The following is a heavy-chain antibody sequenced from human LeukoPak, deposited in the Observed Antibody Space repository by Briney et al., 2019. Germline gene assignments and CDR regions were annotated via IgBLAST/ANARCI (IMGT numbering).Heavy chain of an antibody. CDR3: ARLAEQWLVPWIDY. Sequence: SETLSLTCAVYGGSFSGYYWSWIRQPPGKGLEWIGEINHSGSTNYNPSLKSRVTISVDTSKNQFSLKLSSVTAADTAVYYCARLAEQWLVPWIDYWGQGTLVTVSS. CDR2: INHSGST. V-gene: IGHV4-34*01. J-gene: IGHJ4*02. CDR1: GGSFSGYY. D-gene: IGHD6-19*01.